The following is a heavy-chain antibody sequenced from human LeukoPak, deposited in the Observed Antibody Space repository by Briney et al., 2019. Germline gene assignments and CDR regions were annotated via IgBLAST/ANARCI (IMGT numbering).Heavy chain of an antibody. Sequence: PGGSLRLSCAASGVTFSDHWMDWVRQAPGKGLEWVGRTTNKANTYSTEYAASVKGRFTISRDDSKNSLYLQMNSLKTEDTAVYYCTSVSAGIIEYWGQGTRVTVSS. V-gene: IGHV3-72*01. CDR3: TSVSAGIIEY. CDR1: GVTFSDHW. CDR2: TTNKANTYST. J-gene: IGHJ4*02. D-gene: IGHD3-16*01.